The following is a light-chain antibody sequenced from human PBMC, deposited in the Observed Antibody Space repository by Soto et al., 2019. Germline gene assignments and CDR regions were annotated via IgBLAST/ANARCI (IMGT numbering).Light chain of an antibody. J-gene: IGKJ1*01. CDR3: QQYNNWPRT. CDR1: QSVDSN. CDR2: GAS. V-gene: IGKV3D-15*01. Sequence: EIVMTQSPATLSVSPGDGATLSCRASQSVDSNLAWYQQKPGQTPRLLMYGASTRPTGIPARFSGSGSGTEYTLTISGLQSEDFAVYYCQQYNNWPRTFGQGTKV.